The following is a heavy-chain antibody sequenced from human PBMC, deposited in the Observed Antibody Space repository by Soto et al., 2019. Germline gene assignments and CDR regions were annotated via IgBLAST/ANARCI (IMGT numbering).Heavy chain of an antibody. V-gene: IGHV3-23*01. CDR1: GFTFSDYA. D-gene: IGHD4-17*01. CDR3: ARDPNGDYVGAFDG. J-gene: IGHJ3*01. Sequence: EVQLLESGEPGGSLRVSCVASGFTFSDYAMTWVRQAPGKGLEWVSSIRGSGVGTTHADSVRGRFTILRDNSKNTLYLQMNSLRAEDTAVYYCARDPNGDYVGAFDGWGQGTMVTVSS. CDR2: IRGSGVGT.